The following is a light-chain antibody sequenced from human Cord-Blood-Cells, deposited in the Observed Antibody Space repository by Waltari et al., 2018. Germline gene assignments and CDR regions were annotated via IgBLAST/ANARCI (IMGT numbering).Light chain of an antibody. CDR3: AAWDDSLSGWV. Sequence: QSVLTQPPSASGTPGQRVTISCSGTSSNLGSNYVSWYQQLPGTSPKLLIYRNNHRPSGVPDRFSGSKSGTSASLAISGLRSEDEADYYCAAWDDSLSGWVFGGGTKLTVL. V-gene: IGLV1-47*01. J-gene: IGLJ3*02. CDR2: RNN. CDR1: SSNLGSNY.